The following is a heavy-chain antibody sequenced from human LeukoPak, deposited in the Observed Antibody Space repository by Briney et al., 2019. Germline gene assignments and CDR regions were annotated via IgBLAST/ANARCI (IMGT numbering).Heavy chain of an antibody. J-gene: IGHJ6*04. Sequence: GGSLRLSCAASGFTFSTFWMNWVRQAPGKGLEWVSYISSSGSTIYYADYVKGRFTISRDNAKNSLYLQMNSLRAEDTAVYYCAELGITMIGGVWGKGTTVTISS. V-gene: IGHV3-48*04. CDR1: GFTFSTFW. D-gene: IGHD3-10*02. CDR3: AELGITMIGGV. CDR2: ISSSGSTI.